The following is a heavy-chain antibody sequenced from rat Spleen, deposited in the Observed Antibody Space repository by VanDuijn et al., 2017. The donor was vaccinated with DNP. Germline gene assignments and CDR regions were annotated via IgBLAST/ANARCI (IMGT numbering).Heavy chain of an antibody. Sequence: EVQLVESGGGPVQPGRSLKLSCVASGFIFSHYWMTWIRQAPGKGLEWVASITNTGDGSYYSDSVKGRFIISRNNAKSTLYLQMDSLRSDDTATYYCAGRPPPTRGPFDYWGQGIMVTVSS. J-gene: IGHJ2*01. CDR1: GFIFSHYW. V-gene: IGHV5-31*01. CDR2: ITNTGDGS. CDR3: AGRPPPTRGPFDY. D-gene: IGHD1-4*01.